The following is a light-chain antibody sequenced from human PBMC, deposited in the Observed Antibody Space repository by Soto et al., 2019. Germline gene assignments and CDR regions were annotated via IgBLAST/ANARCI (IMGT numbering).Light chain of an antibody. J-gene: IGLJ1*01. CDR2: DFS. V-gene: IGLV2-14*03. CDR3: ASYVGSSTYA. Sequence: QAVLTQPGSVSGSPGQSITIFCTGTSSDVGTYNSVSWYQQHPGKVPELMIFDFSNRPSGISSRFSGSKSGNTASLTISGLQAEDEADYYCASYVGSSTYAFGTGTKVTVL. CDR1: SSDVGTYNS.